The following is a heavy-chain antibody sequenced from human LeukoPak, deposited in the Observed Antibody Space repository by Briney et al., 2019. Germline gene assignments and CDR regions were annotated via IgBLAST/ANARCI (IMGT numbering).Heavy chain of an antibody. J-gene: IGHJ3*02. CDR3: ARDRSRYSYGYDAFDI. Sequence: PGGSLRLSCAASGFTVSSNYMSWVRQAPGKGLEWVSVIYSGSSTFYADSVKGRLTISRDNSKNTLYLQMNSLRAEDTAVYYCARDRSRYSYGYDAFDIWGQGTMVTVSS. D-gene: IGHD5-18*01. V-gene: IGHV3-66*02. CDR2: IYSGSST. CDR1: GFTVSSNY.